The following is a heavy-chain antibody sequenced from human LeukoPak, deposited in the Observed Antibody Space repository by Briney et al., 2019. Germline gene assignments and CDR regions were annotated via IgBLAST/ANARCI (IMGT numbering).Heavy chain of an antibody. CDR3: ARVAYYDFWSGYYYFDY. CDR1: GFTFSSYS. V-gene: IGHV3-48*04. J-gene: IGHJ4*02. D-gene: IGHD3-3*01. CDR2: ISSSGSTI. Sequence: GGSLRLSCAASGFTFSSYSMNWVRQAPGKGLEWVSYISSSGSTIYYADSAKGRFTISRDNAKNSLYLQMNSLRAEDTAVYYCARVAYYDFWSGYYYFDYWGQGTLVTVSS.